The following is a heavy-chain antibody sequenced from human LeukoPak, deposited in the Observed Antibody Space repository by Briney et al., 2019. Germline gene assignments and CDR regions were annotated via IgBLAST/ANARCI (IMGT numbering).Heavy chain of an antibody. D-gene: IGHD6-13*01. CDR1: GFTFSSYE. J-gene: IGHJ6*03. Sequence: GGSLRLSCAASGFTFSSYEMNWVRQAPGKGVEWVSYTSSSGSTIYYADSVKGRFTISRDNAKNSLYLQMNSLRVEDTAVYYCAGQQHPHYYYYMDVWGKGTTVTISS. CDR2: TSSSGSTI. V-gene: IGHV3-48*03. CDR3: AGQQHPHYYYYMDV.